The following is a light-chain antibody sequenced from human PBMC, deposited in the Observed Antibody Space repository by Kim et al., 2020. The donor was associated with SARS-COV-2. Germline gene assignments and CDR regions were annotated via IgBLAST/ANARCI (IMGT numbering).Light chain of an antibody. V-gene: IGKV3-20*01. J-gene: IGKJ3*01. CDR2: GAS. CDR1: QSVSSSY. CDR3: QQYDGFT. Sequence: EIVLTQSPGTLSLSPGERATLSCRASQSVSSSYLAWYQQKPGQAPRLLIYGASSRATDIPDRFSGSGSGTDFTLTISRLEPEDFAVYYCQQYDGFTFGRGTKVDIK.